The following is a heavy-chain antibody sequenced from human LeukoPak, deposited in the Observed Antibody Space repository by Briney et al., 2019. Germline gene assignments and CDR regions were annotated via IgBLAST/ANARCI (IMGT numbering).Heavy chain of an antibody. J-gene: IGHJ6*03. Sequence: GSSVKVSSTASVGTFTSSAISWVRQAPGHGLEWMGRSIPIFGTANSAQKFQGRVTITTDESTSTAYMELSSLRSEDTAVYYCARDHQSLGYCSGGSCPGRYYYYYMDVWGKGTTVTVSS. CDR2: SIPIFGTA. CDR3: ARDHQSLGYCSGGSCPGRYYYYYMDV. D-gene: IGHD2-15*01. CDR1: VGTFTSSA. V-gene: IGHV1-69*05.